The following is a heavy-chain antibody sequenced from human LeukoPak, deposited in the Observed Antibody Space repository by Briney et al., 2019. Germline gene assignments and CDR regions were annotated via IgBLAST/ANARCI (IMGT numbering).Heavy chain of an antibody. CDR2: ISGGGDIT. V-gene: IGHV3-23*01. CDR1: GFTFSSYA. J-gene: IGHJ4*02. Sequence: PGGSLRLSSAASGFTFSSYAMSWVRQAPGKGLEWVSAISGGGDITYYADSVTGRFTISRDNSKDTLFLQMHSLRPGDTAVYYCVREDTPATANYWGQGTLVTISS. D-gene: IGHD2-21*02. CDR3: VREDTPATANY.